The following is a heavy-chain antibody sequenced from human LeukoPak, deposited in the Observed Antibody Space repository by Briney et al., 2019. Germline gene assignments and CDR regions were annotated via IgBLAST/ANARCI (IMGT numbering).Heavy chain of an antibody. Sequence: SETLSLTCTVSGGSISSSTYYWSWIRQPPGEGLEWIGYIYYSGSTYYNPSLKSRVTISVDTSKNQFSLKLNSVTAADTAVYYCARTGGTIDYWGQGTLVTVSS. V-gene: IGHV4-30-4*01. J-gene: IGHJ4*02. CDR1: GGSISSSTYY. CDR2: IYYSGST. CDR3: ARTGGTIDY. D-gene: IGHD2-8*02.